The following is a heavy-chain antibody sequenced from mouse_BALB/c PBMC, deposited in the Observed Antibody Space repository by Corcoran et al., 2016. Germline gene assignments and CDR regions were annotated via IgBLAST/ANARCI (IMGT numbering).Heavy chain of an antibody. CDR1: GFTISGFW. D-gene: IGHD3-3*01. CDR3: MRDRARDWYFDG. Sequence: EVQLLETGGGLVQPGGSRGLSCEGSGFTISGFWMSWVRQTPGKTMEWIGAIYSDGSAINYTPSIKDRFTISRDNDKSTIYLEMSNVRSEETAMYFCMRDRARDWYFDGWGAGTMVTVSS. CDR2: IYSDGSAI. J-gene: IGHJ1*01. V-gene: IGHV11-2*02.